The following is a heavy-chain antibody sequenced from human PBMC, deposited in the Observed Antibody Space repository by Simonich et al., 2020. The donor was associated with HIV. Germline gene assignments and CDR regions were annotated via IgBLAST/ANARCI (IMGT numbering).Heavy chain of an antibody. V-gene: IGHV1-2*06. J-gene: IGHJ3*02. CDR1: GYTFTDWN. D-gene: IGHD6-6*01. Sequence: QVQLVQSGAEVKKPGASVKVSCKASGYTFTDWNIPWVRQAPGQGLEWVGRINPNSGGTDYPQKFQGRVTMTRDTSISTAYMELSRLRSDDTAVYYCATHGPGSFSSALDIWGQGTRVTVSS. CDR3: ATHGPGSFSSALDI. CDR2: INPNSGGT.